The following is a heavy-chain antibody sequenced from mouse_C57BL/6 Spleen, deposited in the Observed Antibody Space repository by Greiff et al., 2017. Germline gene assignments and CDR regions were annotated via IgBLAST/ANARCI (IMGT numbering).Heavy chain of an antibody. J-gene: IGHJ4*01. V-gene: IGHV5-4*01. CDR2: ISDGGSYT. CDR3: ARDGHYGSSDDYAMDY. CDR1: GFTFSSYA. D-gene: IGHD1-1*01. Sequence: EVQGVESGGGLVKPGGSLKLSCAASGFTFSSYAMSWVRQTPEKRLEWVATISDGGSYTYYPDNVKGRFTISRDNAKNNLYLQMSHLKSEDTAMYYCARDGHYGSSDDYAMDYWGQGTSVTVSS.